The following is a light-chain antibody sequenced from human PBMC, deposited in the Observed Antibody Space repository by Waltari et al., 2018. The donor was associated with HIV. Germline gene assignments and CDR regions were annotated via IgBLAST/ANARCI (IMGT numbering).Light chain of an antibody. Sequence: QSALTQPRSVSGSPGQSVTLSCTGTSSDVGGYNFVSWYQQHPGKAPKLMIYDVSNRPSGVPDRFSGSKSGNTASLTISRLQAEDEADYYCCSYAGTYTWVFGGGTKLTVL. CDR1: SSDVGGYNF. CDR3: CSYAGTYTWV. V-gene: IGLV2-11*01. CDR2: DVS. J-gene: IGLJ3*02.